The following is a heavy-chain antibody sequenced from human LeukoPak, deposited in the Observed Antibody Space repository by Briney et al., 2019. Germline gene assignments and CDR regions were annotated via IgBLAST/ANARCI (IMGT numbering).Heavy chain of an antibody. CDR3: ARFLGVTPPDY. J-gene: IGHJ4*02. CDR2: INHSGST. D-gene: IGHD3-10*01. Sequence: ETLSLTCAVYGGSFSGYYWSWIRQPPGKGLEWIGEINHSGSTNYNPSLKSRVTISVDTSKNQFSLKLSSVTAADTAVYHCARFLGVTPPDYWGQGTLVTVSS. CDR1: GGSFSGYY. V-gene: IGHV4-34*01.